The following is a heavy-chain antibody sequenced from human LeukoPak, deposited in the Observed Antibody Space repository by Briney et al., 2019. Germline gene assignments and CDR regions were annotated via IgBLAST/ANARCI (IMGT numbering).Heavy chain of an antibody. CDR1: GFTFSSYS. D-gene: IGHD3-3*01. J-gene: IGHJ5*02. CDR3: ASGRENYDVWSGHQPNWFDP. Sequence: GGSLRLSCAASGFTFSSYSMNWVRQAPGKGLEWVSSITSSSSYIYYADSVKGRFTISRDNAKNSLYLQMNSLRAEDTAVYYCASGRENYDVWSGHQPNWFDPWGQGTLVTVSS. V-gene: IGHV3-21*01. CDR2: ITSSSSYI.